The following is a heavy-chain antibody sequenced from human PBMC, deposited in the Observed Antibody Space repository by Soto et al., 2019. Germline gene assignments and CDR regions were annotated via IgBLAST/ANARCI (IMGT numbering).Heavy chain of an antibody. CDR2: IIPIFGTA. CDR1: GGTFSSYA. CDR3: ASEGYCSGGSCDYFDY. J-gene: IGHJ4*02. Sequence: SVKVSCKASGGTFSSYAISWVRQAPGQGLEWMGGIIPIFGTANYAQKFQGRVTITADESTSTAYMELSSLRSEDTAVYYCASEGYCSGGSCDYFDYWGQGTLVTVSS. V-gene: IGHV1-69*13. D-gene: IGHD2-15*01.